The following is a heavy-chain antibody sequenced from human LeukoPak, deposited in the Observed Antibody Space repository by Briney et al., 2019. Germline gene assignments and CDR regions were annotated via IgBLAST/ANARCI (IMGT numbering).Heavy chain of an antibody. D-gene: IGHD6-19*01. CDR3: ARDEAG. V-gene: IGHV4-38-2*02. CDR2: IYHSGST. CDR1: GYSISSGYY. J-gene: IGHJ4*02. Sequence: TSETLSLTCAVSGYSISSGYYWGWIRQPPGKGPEWIGSIYHSGSTYYNPSLKSRVTISVDTSKNQFSLKLSSVTAADTAVYYCARDEAGWGQGTLVTVSS.